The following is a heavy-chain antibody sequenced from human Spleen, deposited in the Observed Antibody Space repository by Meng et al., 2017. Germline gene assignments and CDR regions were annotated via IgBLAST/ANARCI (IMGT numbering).Heavy chain of an antibody. J-gene: IGHJ1*01. CDR2: ISSSSSYI. V-gene: IGHV3-21*01. CDR3: ASVISSGWNEYFQH. Sequence: EVQLVESGGGLVKPGGSLRLLRAASGFTFSSYSMNWVRQAPGKGLEWVSSISSSSSYIYYADSVKGRFTISRDNAKNSLYLQMNSLRAEDTAVYYCASVISSGWNEYFQHWGQGTLVTVSS. D-gene: IGHD6-19*01. CDR1: GFTFSSYS.